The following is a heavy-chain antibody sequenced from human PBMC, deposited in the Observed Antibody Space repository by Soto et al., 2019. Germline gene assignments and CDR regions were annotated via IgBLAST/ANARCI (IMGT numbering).Heavy chain of an antibody. Sequence: QVQVQESGPGLVKASDTLSLTCRVSGYFISSSHWWGWIRQPPGEGLEWIGHINYSGSFYHDPSLKSRVTMSLDTSKHQFSLRLSSVTAVDTAVYYCARIATTTLGGPIDYWGRGTLVTVSS. J-gene: IGHJ4*02. CDR3: ARIATTTLGGPIDY. D-gene: IGHD4-4*01. CDR2: INYSGSF. V-gene: IGHV4-28*05. CDR1: GYFISSSHW.